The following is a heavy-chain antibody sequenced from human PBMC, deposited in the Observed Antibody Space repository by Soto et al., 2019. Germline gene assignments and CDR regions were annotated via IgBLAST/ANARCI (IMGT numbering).Heavy chain of an antibody. CDR2: IYYSGST. CDR3: ASMDGYNQAIFDY. V-gene: IGHV4-61*01. CDR1: GGSVSSGSYY. J-gene: IGHJ4*02. D-gene: IGHD5-12*01. Sequence: SETLSLTCTVSGGSVSSGSYYWSWIRQPPGKGLEWIGYIYYSGSTNYNPSLKSRVTISVDTSKNQFSLKLSSVTAADTAVYYCASMDGYNQAIFDYWGQGTLVTVSS.